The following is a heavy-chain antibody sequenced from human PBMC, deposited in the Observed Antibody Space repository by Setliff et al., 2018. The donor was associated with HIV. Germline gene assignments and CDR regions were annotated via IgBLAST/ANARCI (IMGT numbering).Heavy chain of an antibody. CDR3: ARVPPLKAFGGVISLYYFDY. CDR1: GGSISSYY. D-gene: IGHD3-16*02. CDR2: IYDRGGT. V-gene: IGHV4-59*12. Sequence: SETLSLTCTVSGGSISSYYWSWIRQPPEKGLEWIGYIYDRGGTNYNPSLKSRVTISVDTSKNQFSLKLSSVTAADTAVYYCARVPPLKAFGGVISLYYFDYWGQGTLVTVSS. J-gene: IGHJ4*02.